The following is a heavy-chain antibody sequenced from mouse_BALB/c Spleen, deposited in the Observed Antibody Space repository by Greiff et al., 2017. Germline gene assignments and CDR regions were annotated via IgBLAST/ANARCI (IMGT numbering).Heavy chain of an antibody. J-gene: IGHJ3*01. CDR3: AIYDYDGAWFAY. CDR2: IWAGGST. Sequence: VKLQESGPGLVAPSQSLSITCTVSGFSLTSYGVHWVRQPPGKGLEWLGVIWAGGSTNYNSALMSRLSISKDNSKSQVFLKMNSLQTDDTAMYYCAIYDYDGAWFAYWGQGTLVTVSA. V-gene: IGHV2-9*02. D-gene: IGHD2-4*01. CDR1: GFSLTSYG.